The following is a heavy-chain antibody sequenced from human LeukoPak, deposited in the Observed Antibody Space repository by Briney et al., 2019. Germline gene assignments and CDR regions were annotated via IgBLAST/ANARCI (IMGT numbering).Heavy chain of an antibody. CDR2: ISYDGSNK. CDR3: AKDAKRYDYVWGTYYFDY. J-gene: IGHJ4*02. Sequence: PGGSLRLSCAASGFTFSSYGMHWVRQAPGKGLEWVAVISYDGSNKYYADSVKGRFTISRDNSKNTLYLQMNSLRAEDTAVYYCAKDAKRYDYVWGTYYFDYWGQGTLVTVSS. V-gene: IGHV3-30*18. CDR1: GFTFSSYG. D-gene: IGHD3-16*01.